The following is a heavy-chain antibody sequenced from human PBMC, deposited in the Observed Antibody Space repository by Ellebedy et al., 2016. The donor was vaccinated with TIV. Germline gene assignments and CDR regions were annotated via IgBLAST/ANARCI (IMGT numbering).Heavy chain of an antibody. CDR2: IKQDGSER. V-gene: IGHV3-7*03. Sequence: GESLKISCAASGFQFNSYWMSWVRQAPGKGMECVSDIKQDGSERNYLDSVKGRFTISRDNAKNSLNLQMISLRAEDTAVYYCARGRRDGFNFGWYFDLWGRGTLVIVSP. D-gene: IGHD5-24*01. CDR1: GFQFNSYW. CDR3: ARGRRDGFNFGWYFDL. J-gene: IGHJ2*01.